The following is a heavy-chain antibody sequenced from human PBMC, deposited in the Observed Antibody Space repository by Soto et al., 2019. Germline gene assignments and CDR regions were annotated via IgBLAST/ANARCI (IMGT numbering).Heavy chain of an antibody. Sequence: EVQLVESGGGLVEPGGSLRLACVASGFAFSNAWMTWVRQVPGKGLEWVGRITSETDVGATDYGPLVRGRFIISRNDSENTLYLEMNSLKTEDTAVYYCTTHERTITSYFNTFDIWGQGTMVTVSS. D-gene: IGHD5-12*01. J-gene: IGHJ3*02. V-gene: IGHV3-15*01. CDR1: GFAFSNAW. CDR3: TTHERTITSYFNTFDI. CDR2: ITSETDVGAT.